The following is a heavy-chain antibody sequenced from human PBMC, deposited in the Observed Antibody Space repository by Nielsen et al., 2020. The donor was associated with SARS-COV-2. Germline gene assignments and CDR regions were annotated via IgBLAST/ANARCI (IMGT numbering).Heavy chain of an antibody. CDR2: ISTDSGNP. V-gene: IGHV7-4-1*02. CDR3: AREQSFCGVDSYSYFDF. D-gene: IGHD2-21*02. Sequence: ASVKVSCKASGYTFTNYAMNWVRQAPGQGLEWMGWISTDSGNPTYAQGFTGRFVFSLDTSVTTTYLQISNLKAEDTAVYYCAREQSFCGVDSYSYFDFWGQGALVTVSS. J-gene: IGHJ4*02. CDR1: GYTFTNYA.